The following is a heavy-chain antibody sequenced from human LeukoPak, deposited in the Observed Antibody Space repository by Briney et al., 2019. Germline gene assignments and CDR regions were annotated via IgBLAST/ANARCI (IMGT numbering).Heavy chain of an antibody. CDR2: IKQDGSEK. Sequence: GGSLRLSCAASGFTLSTYWMNWVRQAPGKGLEWVATIKQDGSEKYYVDSVKGRFTISRDNAENSLYLQMKNLRADDTAVYYCAKDGAWLRFDDWGQGILVTVSS. J-gene: IGHJ4*02. D-gene: IGHD5-12*01. V-gene: IGHV3-7*03. CDR1: GFTLSTYW. CDR3: AKDGAWLRFDD.